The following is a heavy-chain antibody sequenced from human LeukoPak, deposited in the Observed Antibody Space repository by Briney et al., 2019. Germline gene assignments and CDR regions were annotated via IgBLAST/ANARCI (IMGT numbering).Heavy chain of an antibody. CDR2: IYYSGST. CDR1: GASISNYY. J-gene: IGHJ6*02. D-gene: IGHD1-1*01. CDR3: ARVGGTNYYYYGMDV. V-gene: IGHV4-59*01. Sequence: SETLSLTCTVSGASISNYYWSWIRQPPGKGLEWIGYIYYSGSTNYNPSLKSRVTMSVDTSKNQFSLKLSSVTAADTAVYYCARVGGTNYYYYGMDVWGQGTTVTVSS.